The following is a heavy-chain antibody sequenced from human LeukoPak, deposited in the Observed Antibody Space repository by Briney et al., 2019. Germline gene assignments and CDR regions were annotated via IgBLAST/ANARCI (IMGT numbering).Heavy chain of an antibody. CDR2: ISSSSSTYI. CDR3: ARRAGAYSHPYDY. D-gene: IGHD4/OR15-4a*01. V-gene: IGHV3-21*04. Sequence: GGSLRLSCAASGFNFSSYVMNWVRQAPGKGLEWVSSISSSSSTYIYYADSVKGRFTISRDNAKNSLYLQMNSLRAEDTAVYYCARRAGAYSHPYDYWGQGTLVTVSS. J-gene: IGHJ4*02. CDR1: GFNFSSYV.